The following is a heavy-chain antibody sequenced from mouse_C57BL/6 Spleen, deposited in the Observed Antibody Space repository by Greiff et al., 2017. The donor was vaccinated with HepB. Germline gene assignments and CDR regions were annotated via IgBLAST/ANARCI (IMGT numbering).Heavy chain of an antibody. J-gene: IGHJ2*01. CDR2: IYPGDGDT. V-gene: IGHV1-80*01. Sequence: VKLMESGAELVKPGASVKISCKASGYAFSSYWMNWVKQRPGKGLEWIGQIYPGDGDTNYNGKFKGKATLTADKSSSTAYMQLSSLTSEDSAVYFCARGIGYYYGPDYWGQGTTLTVAS. CDR3: ARGIGYYYGPDY. D-gene: IGHD1-1*01. CDR1: GYAFSSYW.